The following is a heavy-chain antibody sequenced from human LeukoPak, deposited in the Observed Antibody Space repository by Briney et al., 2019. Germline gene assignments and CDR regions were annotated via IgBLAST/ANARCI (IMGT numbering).Heavy chain of an antibody. D-gene: IGHD6-19*01. Sequence: WASVKVSCKASGYTFTGYYMHWVRQAPGQGLEWMGRINPNSGGTNYAQKFQGRVTMTRDTSFSTAYMELSRLRSDDTAVYYCARVDYSSGFQNDYWGQGTLVTVSS. CDR2: INPNSGGT. J-gene: IGHJ4*02. V-gene: IGHV1-2*06. CDR1: GYTFTGYY. CDR3: ARVDYSSGFQNDY.